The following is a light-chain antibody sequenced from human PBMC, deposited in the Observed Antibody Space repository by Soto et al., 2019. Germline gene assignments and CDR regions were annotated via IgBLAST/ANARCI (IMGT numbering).Light chain of an antibody. J-gene: IGKJ4*01. CDR2: DAS. V-gene: IGKV3-11*01. CDR1: QSVNSY. Sequence: EIVLTQSPATLSLSPGERATLSCRASQSVNSYLAWYQQKPGQAPRLLIYDASNRASGIPARFRGSGSGTDFTLTISSLEPEDFAVYYCQQRSNWPPGLLTFGGGTKVEIK. CDR3: QQRSNWPPGLLT.